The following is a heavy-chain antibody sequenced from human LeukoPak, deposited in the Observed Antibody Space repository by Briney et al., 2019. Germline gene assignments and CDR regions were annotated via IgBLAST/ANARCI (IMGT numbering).Heavy chain of an antibody. CDR3: AKDSYSNYGRADY. Sequence: GGSLRLSCAASGFTFSGYWMSWVRQAPGKGLEWVANIKQDGGETYFADSVKGRFIISRDNSKNTLYLQMNSLRAEDTAVYYCAKDSYSNYGRADYWGQGTLVTVSS. CDR2: IKQDGGET. CDR1: GFTFSGYW. J-gene: IGHJ4*02. V-gene: IGHV3-7*01. D-gene: IGHD4-11*01.